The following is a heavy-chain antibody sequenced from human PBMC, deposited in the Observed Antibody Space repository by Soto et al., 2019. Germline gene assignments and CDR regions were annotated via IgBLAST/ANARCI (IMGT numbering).Heavy chain of an antibody. CDR1: SGSISSPNW. J-gene: IGHJ4*02. CDR3: ARQAPYGAVRIYDY. Sequence: QVQLEESGPGLVKPSGTLSLTCTVSSGSISSPNWWSWVRQPPGKGLEWVGEIYHSGGTRYNPSLKSRVTLSFATSQNQLSLTLTSATAADTAMYSCARQAPYGAVRIYDYWGQGTLVTVSS. CDR2: IYHSGGT. V-gene: IGHV4-4*02. D-gene: IGHD3-10*01.